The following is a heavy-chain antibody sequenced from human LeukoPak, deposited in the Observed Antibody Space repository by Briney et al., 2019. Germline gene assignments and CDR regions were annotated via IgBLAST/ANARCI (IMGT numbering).Heavy chain of an antibody. Sequence: SETLSLTCTVSGGSISSSSYYWGWIRQPPGKGLEWIGYIYYSGSTNYNPSLKSRVTISVDTSKNQFSLKLSSVTAADTAVYYCASYDYVWGSYRSPRFEYWGQGTLVTVSS. CDR3: ASYDYVWGSYRSPRFEY. D-gene: IGHD3-16*02. CDR2: IYYSGST. CDR1: GGSISSSSYY. J-gene: IGHJ4*02. V-gene: IGHV4-61*05.